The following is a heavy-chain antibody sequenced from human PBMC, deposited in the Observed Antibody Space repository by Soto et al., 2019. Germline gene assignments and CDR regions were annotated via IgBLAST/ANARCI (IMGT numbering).Heavy chain of an antibody. V-gene: IGHV5-51*01. Sequence: PGESLKISCKGSGYSFTNYWIGWVRQMPGKGLEWMGIIYPGDSDTRYSPSFQGQVTISADKSNSTAYLQWSSLKASDTAMYYCAIGSSSWPYYFDYWGQGTLVTVSS. CDR1: GYSFTNYW. J-gene: IGHJ4*02. CDR3: AIGSSSWPYYFDY. D-gene: IGHD6-13*01. CDR2: IYPGDSDT.